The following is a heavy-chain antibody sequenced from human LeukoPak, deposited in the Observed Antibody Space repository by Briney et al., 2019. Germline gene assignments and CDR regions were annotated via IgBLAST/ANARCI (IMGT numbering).Heavy chain of an antibody. Sequence: PGGSLRLSCAASGFTFSSYAMSWVRQAPGKGLEWVSAISGSGGSTYYADSVKGRFTISRDNSKSTLYLQMNSLRAEDTALYFCAMSAYCTGGVCSPFDYWGQGTLVTVSS. J-gene: IGHJ4*02. CDR2: ISGSGGST. CDR3: AMSAYCTGGVCSPFDY. D-gene: IGHD2-8*02. V-gene: IGHV3-23*01. CDR1: GFTFSSYA.